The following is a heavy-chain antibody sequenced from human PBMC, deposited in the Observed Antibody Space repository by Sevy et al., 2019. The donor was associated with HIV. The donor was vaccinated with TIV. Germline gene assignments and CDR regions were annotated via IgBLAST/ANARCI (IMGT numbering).Heavy chain of an antibody. J-gene: IGHJ6*02. D-gene: IGHD3-10*01. CDR1: GYTFTSYG. CDR3: ARDYGSGSYYIGDYYYYGMDV. CDR2: ISAYNGNT. V-gene: IGHV1-18*01. Sequence: ASVKFSCKASGYTFTSYGISWVRQAPGQGLEWMGWISAYNGNTNYAQKLQGRVTMTTDTSTSTAYMELRSLRSDDTAVYYCARDYGSGSYYIGDYYYYGMDVWGQGTTVTVSS.